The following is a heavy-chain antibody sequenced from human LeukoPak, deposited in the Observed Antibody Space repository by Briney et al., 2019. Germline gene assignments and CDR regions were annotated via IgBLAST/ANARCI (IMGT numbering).Heavy chain of an antibody. D-gene: IGHD4-17*01. J-gene: IGHJ4*02. CDR2: IYYSGST. Sequence: KSSETLSLTCTVSVGSISRSSYYWGWIRQPPGKGLEWIGSIYYSGSTYYNPSLKTRVTISVDTSKNQFSLKLSSVTAADTAVYYCASPPTVTNSYFGYWGQGTLVTVSS. CDR1: VGSISRSSYY. V-gene: IGHV4-39*01. CDR3: ASPPTVTNSYFGY.